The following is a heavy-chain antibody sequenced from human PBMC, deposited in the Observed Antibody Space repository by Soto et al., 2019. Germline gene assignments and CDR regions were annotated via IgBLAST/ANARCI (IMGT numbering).Heavy chain of an antibody. J-gene: IGHJ6*02. Sequence: QVQLQESGPGLVKPSQTLSLTCTVSGGSISSGGYYWSWIRQHPGKGQEWIGYIYYSGSTYYNPSLKRRVTLSVDTTYTQCSLKLSSVHDAATAVYSCATYRHNMVVTARYYGMDVWGQGNTVTVSS. CDR2: IYYSGST. V-gene: IGHV4-31*03. D-gene: IGHD2-21*02. CDR3: ATYRHNMVVTARYYGMDV. CDR1: GGSISSGGYY.